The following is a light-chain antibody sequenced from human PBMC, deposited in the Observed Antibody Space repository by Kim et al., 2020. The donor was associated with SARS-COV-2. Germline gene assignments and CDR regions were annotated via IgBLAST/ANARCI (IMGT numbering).Light chain of an antibody. J-gene: IGKJ4*01. Sequence: PGERATHYCRASQSVSSNLAWYQQKQGRAARRLIYGASTRAAGSPARFSGSGSGTEFTLTISSLQSEDFAVYYCQQYNNWPPLTFGGGTKVDIK. CDR3: QQYNNWPPLT. CDR2: GAS. CDR1: QSVSSN. V-gene: IGKV3-15*01.